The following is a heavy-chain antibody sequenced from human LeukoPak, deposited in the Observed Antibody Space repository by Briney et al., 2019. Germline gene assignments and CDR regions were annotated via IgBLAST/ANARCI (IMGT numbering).Heavy chain of an antibody. Sequence: PGGSLRLSCAASGFTFSSYAMNWVRQAPGKGLEWDSYISSSGSTIYYADSVKGRFTISRDNAKNSLYLQMNSLRAEDTAVYYCARDPRHYYGSGSYSDYGMDVWGQGTTVTVSS. V-gene: IGHV3-48*03. CDR2: ISSSGSTI. CDR1: GFTFSSYA. J-gene: IGHJ6*02. CDR3: ARDPRHYYGSGSYSDYGMDV. D-gene: IGHD3-10*01.